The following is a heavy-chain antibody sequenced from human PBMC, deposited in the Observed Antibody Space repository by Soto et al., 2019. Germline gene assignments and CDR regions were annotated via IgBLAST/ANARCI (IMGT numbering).Heavy chain of an antibody. J-gene: IGHJ6*02. Sequence: GGSLRLSCVGSGFMFNKYAMNWVRQAPGKGLEWVSIISDSGESTHYADSVKGRFAISRDNSKNTLFLEMNSLKTEDTAVYYCARIVGGMDVWGQGTTVTVSS. D-gene: IGHD1-26*01. CDR2: ISDSGEST. CDR1: GFMFNKYA. CDR3: ARIVGGMDV. V-gene: IGHV3-23*01.